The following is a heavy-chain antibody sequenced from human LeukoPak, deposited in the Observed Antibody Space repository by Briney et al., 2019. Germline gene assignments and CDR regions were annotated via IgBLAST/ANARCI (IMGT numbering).Heavy chain of an antibody. J-gene: IGHJ3*02. CDR2: ISAYNGNT. V-gene: IGHV1-18*01. CDR3: ASPGTTNAFDI. D-gene: IGHD1-1*01. CDR1: GGTFSRYA. Sequence: GASVKVSCKASGGTFSRYAISWVRQAPGQGLEWMGWISAYNGNTNYAQKLQGRVTMTTDTSTSTAYMELRSLRSDDTAVYYCASPGTTNAFDIWGQGTMVTVSS.